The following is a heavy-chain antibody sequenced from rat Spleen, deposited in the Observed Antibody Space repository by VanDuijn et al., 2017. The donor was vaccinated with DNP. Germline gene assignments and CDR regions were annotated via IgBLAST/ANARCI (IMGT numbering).Heavy chain of an antibody. V-gene: IGHV5-20*01. D-gene: IGHD1-1*01. CDR2: INYDGGNT. CDR1: GFTFSDYY. CDR3: AIYFFSGDNWFAY. J-gene: IGHJ3*01. Sequence: EVQLVESGGGLVQPGRSLKLSCAASGFTFSDYYMAWVRQAPTKGLEWVAYINYDGGNTYYRDFVRGRFTISRDNAENTLYLQMNSLRSEDTATYYCAIYFFSGDNWFAYWGQGTLVTVSS.